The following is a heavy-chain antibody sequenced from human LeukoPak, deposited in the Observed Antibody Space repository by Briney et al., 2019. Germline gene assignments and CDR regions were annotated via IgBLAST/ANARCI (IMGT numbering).Heavy chain of an antibody. D-gene: IGHD3/OR15-3a*01. J-gene: IGHJ3*02. CDR2: VNFNSGST. CDR1: GYTFPNYD. V-gene: IGHV1-8*01. CDR3: AKVGLGNTAIHI. Sequence: ASVKVSCKASGYTFPNYDINWVRQATGQGLEWMGRVNFNSGSTGYAQKFQGRVTMTRNTAISTVYMELSSLKSEDTAIYYCAKVGLGNTAIHIWGQGTMVTVSS.